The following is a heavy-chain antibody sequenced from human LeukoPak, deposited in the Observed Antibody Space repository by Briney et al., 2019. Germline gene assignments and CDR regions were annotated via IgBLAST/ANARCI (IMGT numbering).Heavy chain of an antibody. V-gene: IGHV4-59*01. CDR2: IYYSGST. J-gene: IGHJ4*02. CDR3: ASTHSSGDGTIDY. D-gene: IGHD6-19*01. CDR1: GGSISSYY. Sequence: SETLSLTCTVSGGSISSYYWSWIRQPPGKGLEWIGYIYYSGSTNYNPSLKSRVTISVDTSKNQFSLKLSSVTAADTAVYYCASTHSSGDGTIDYWSQGTLVTVSS.